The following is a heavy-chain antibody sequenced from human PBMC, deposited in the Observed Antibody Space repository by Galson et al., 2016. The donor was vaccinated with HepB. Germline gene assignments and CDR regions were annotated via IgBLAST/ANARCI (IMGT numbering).Heavy chain of an antibody. J-gene: IGHJ4*02. CDR3: AKDLGILVGASTY. CDR1: GFSFSNFA. Sequence: SLRLSCAASGFSFSNFAMSWVRQAPGKGLERVANIKEDGSVKNYVDSVRGRFTISRDNAKNSLYLQMNNLRADDTAVYYCAKDLGILVGASTYWGQGTLVTVSS. V-gene: IGHV3-7*03. D-gene: IGHD1-26*01. CDR2: IKEDGSVK.